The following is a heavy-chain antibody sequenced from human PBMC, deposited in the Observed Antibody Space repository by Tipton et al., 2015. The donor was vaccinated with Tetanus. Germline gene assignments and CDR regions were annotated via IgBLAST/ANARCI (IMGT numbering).Heavy chain of an antibody. J-gene: IGHJ5*02. V-gene: IGHV4-39*07. CDR1: GGSISSSNYY. D-gene: IGHD3-3*01. CDR3: AGVLRSESVGWFDP. CDR2: IFYSGTT. Sequence: TLSLTCTVSGGSISSSNYYWGWIRQPPGKGLEWIGRIFYSGTTNYYPSLKSRVTISVDTSSSQFSLRLTSVTAADTAVYFCAGVLRSESVGWFDPWGQGTLVTVSS.